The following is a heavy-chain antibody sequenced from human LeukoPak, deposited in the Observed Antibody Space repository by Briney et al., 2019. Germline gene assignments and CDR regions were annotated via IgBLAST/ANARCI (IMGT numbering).Heavy chain of an antibody. J-gene: IGHJ6*01. V-gene: IGHV5-51*01. CDR2: IYPGDSDT. CDR3: ARHVIVATGGYYYYGMDV. D-gene: IGHD5-12*01. CDR1: GYSFISYW. Sequence: GESLKISCKGSGYSFISYWIGWVRQMPGKGLEWMGIIYPGDSDTRYSPSFQGQVTISADKSISTAYLQWSSLKASDTAMYYCARHVIVATGGYYYYGMDVWGQGTTVTVCS.